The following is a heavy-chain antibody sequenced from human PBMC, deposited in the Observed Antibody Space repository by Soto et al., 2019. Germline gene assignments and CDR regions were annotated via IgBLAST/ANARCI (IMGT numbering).Heavy chain of an antibody. V-gene: IGHV3-23*01. J-gene: IGHJ6*02. CDR2: ISGTGVST. CDR1: GFTFNNYA. Sequence: GGSLRLSCAASGFTFNNYAMTWVRQAPGKGLEWVSEISGTGVSTYYADSVKGRFTISRDNSKDTLYLRMNSLRAEDTAEYYCAKGGRPPREPFMDVWGQGTTVTVSS. D-gene: IGHD1-1*01. CDR3: AKGGRPPREPFMDV.